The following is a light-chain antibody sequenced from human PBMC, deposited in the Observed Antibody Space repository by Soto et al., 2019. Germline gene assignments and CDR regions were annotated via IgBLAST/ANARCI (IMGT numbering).Light chain of an antibody. CDR3: QQYNNWPYT. V-gene: IGKV3-15*01. Sequence: EIVMTQSPATLSVSPGGSATLSCRASQHVSSNFAWYRQKPGQAPTLVIYRASTRATGIPARFSGSGAGTEFTLTISSLQSEDFAVYYCQQYNNWPYTFGQGTKLEIK. J-gene: IGKJ2*01. CDR2: RAS. CDR1: QHVSSN.